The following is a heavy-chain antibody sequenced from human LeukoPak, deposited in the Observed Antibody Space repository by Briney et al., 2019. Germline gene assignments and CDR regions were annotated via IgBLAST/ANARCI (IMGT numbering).Heavy chain of an antibody. D-gene: IGHD4-17*01. CDR3: ARVYGDPLWSYYMDV. CDR2: MNPNSGNT. CDR1: GYTFTGYY. J-gene: IGHJ6*03. Sequence: GASVKVSCKASGYTFTGYYMHWVRQAPGQGLEWMGWMNPNSGNTGYAQKFQGRVTMTRNTSISTAYMELSSLRSEDTAVYYCARVYGDPLWSYYMDVWGKGTTVTISS. V-gene: IGHV1-8*02.